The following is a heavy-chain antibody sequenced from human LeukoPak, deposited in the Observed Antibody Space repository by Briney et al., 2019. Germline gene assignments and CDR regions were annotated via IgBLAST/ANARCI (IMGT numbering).Heavy chain of an antibody. Sequence: GGSLRLSCTASGFTFGSHAMSWVRQAPRKRVKRVSGIGGSGHSFHYADSVKGRFTVSRDNSRNILYLQMNSLRAEDTAGYYCARNRDVIIMTAHGCDYWGQGTLVSVSS. CDR2: IGGSGHSF. CDR3: ARNRDVIIMTAHGCDY. D-gene: IGHD2-21*02. J-gene: IGHJ4*02. CDR1: GFTFGSHA. V-gene: IGHV3-23*01.